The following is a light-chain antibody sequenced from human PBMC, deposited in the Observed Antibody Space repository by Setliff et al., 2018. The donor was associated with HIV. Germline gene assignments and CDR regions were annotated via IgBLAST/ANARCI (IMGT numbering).Light chain of an antibody. CDR1: SSDVGAHNS. CDR2: EVR. J-gene: IGLJ1*01. V-gene: IGLV2-14*01. CDR3: SSYTSSSTRV. Sequence: QSVLTQPHSVSGSRGQSVTFSCTGASSDVGAHNSVSWYQQHPGKAPKLILYEVRNRPSGVSNRFSGSKSGNTASLTISGLQAEDEADYYCSSYTSSSTRVFGTGTKVTVL.